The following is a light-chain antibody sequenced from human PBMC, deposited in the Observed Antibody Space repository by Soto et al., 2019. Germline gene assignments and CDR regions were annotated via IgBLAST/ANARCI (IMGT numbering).Light chain of an antibody. CDR2: XXX. J-gene: IGKJ4*01. V-gene: IGKV1-5*01. CDR1: QVIDNW. CDR3: QQYHRYPLT. Sequence: TCRATQVIDNWLAWYQQKPGKAPKVVXXXXXXXXXXXXSRFSGSGSGTEFTLTISSLEPDDFGTYYCQQYHRYPLTFGGGTRWIS.